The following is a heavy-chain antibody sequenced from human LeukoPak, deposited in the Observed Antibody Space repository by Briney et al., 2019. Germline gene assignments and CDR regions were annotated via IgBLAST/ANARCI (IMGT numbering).Heavy chain of an antibody. CDR1: GFMFRDAA. V-gene: IGHV3-23*01. Sequence: GGSLRLSCAASGFMFRDAAMTWVRQAPGKGLEWVPLIASSGLNTYYADSVRGRFTISRDNSKNTLSLQMNSLRVEDTAIYYCARDIELSTWGLGTLVTVSS. CDR2: IASSGLNT. J-gene: IGHJ3*01. D-gene: IGHD5-12*01. CDR3: ARDIELST.